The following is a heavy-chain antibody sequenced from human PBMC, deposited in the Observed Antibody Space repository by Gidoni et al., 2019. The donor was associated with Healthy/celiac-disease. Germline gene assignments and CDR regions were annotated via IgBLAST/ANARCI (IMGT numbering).Heavy chain of an antibody. CDR3: AREQRFLEWFNYYMDV. J-gene: IGHJ6*03. CDR2: IIPSFGTA. Sequence: QVQLVQSGAEVKKPGSSVKVSCKASGGTFSSHANSWVRQAPGQGLEWMGVIIPSFGTANYEQKFQGRVTITADKSTSTAYMELSSLRSEDTAVYYCAREQRFLEWFNYYMDVWGKGTTVTVSS. CDR1: GGTFSSHA. V-gene: IGHV1-69*06. D-gene: IGHD3-3*01.